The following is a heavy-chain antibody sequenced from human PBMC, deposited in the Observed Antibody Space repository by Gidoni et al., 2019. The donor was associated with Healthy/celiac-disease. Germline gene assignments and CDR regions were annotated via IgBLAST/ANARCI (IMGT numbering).Heavy chain of an antibody. CDR3: ARYSSSSTEFDY. V-gene: IGHV2-70*15. D-gene: IGHD6-6*01. J-gene: IGHJ4*02. CDR2: IDWDDDK. Sequence: QVTLRESGPALAKTTQTLTLTCPFYGFPLSTSGMCVSWIRQPPGKALEWLARIDWDDDKYYSTSLKTRLTISKDTSKNQVVLTMTNMDPVDTATYYCARYSSSSTEFDYWGQGTLVTVSS. CDR1: GFPLSTSGMC.